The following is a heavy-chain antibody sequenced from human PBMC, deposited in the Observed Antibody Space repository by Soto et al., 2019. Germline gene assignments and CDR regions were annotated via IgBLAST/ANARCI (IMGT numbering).Heavy chain of an antibody. CDR1: GYTFTSYG. V-gene: IGHV1-18*01. CDR3: ARDGWVWGVIILGGMYV. J-gene: IGHJ6*02. Sequence: ASVKVSCKASGYTFTSYGISWVRQAPGQGLEWMGWISAYNGNTNYAQKLQGRVTMTTDTSTSTAYMELRSLRSDDTAVYYCARDGWVWGVIILGGMYVWGQGTTVTVSS. D-gene: IGHD3-10*01. CDR2: ISAYNGNT.